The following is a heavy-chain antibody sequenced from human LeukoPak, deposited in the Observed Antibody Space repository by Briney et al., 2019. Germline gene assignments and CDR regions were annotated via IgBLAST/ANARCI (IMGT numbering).Heavy chain of an antibody. CDR3: TTFTLYYDILTGYYKSDY. D-gene: IGHD3-9*01. CDR2: IKCKTDGGTT. Sequence: PGGSVRLPCAASGFLYRNAWMSGAPRAPGKGREWVGRIKCKTDGGTTDYAAPVKGRFTISRDDSKNTLYLQMNSLKTEDTAVYYCTTFTLYYDILTGYYKSDYWGQGTLVTVSS. J-gene: IGHJ4*02. CDR1: GFLYRNAW. V-gene: IGHV3-15*01.